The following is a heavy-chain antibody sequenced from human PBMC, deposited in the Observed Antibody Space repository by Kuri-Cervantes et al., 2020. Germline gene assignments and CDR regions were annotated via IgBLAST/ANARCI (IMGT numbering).Heavy chain of an antibody. CDR2: IYWYNDK. CDR3: ALKVVPAAPFDY. V-gene: IGHV2-5*01. D-gene: IGHD2-2*01. Sequence: SGPTLVKPTQTLTQTCTLSGFPLRSNGVGVAWIRQPPGKALVWLALIYWYNDKRYSPSLKSRLTLTKDTTKTQVLLTMTNMDPVDTATYYCALKVVPAAPFDYWGQGTLVTVSS. CDR1: GFPLRSNGVG. J-gene: IGHJ4*02.